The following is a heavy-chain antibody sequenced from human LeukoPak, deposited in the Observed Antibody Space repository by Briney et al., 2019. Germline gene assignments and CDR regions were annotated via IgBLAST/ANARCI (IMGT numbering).Heavy chain of an antibody. D-gene: IGHD6-19*01. CDR3: TSSGWYSSPGYFDF. CDR2: ISGSGLST. Sequence: PGGSLRLSCAASGFTVTNYAMGWVRQAPGRGLEWVSAISGSGLSTYYADSVKGRFTISRDNSKNTLYLQMNSLRAEDTAVYYCTSSGWYSSPGYFDFWGQGTLVTVSS. V-gene: IGHV3-23*01. CDR1: GFTVTNYA. J-gene: IGHJ4*02.